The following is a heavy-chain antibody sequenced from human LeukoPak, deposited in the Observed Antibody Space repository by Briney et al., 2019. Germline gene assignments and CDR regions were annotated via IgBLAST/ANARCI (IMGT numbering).Heavy chain of an antibody. CDR2: INHSGST. Sequence: SETLSLTCAVYGGSFSGYYWSWIRQPPGKGLERIGEINHSGSTNYNPSLKSRVTISVDTSKNQFSLKLSSVTAADTAVYYCARVTTPRDIVVVPAAMSEIKYSYGNFDYWGQGTLVTVSS. D-gene: IGHD2-2*01. CDR3: ARVTTPRDIVVVPAAMSEIKYSYGNFDY. J-gene: IGHJ4*02. CDR1: GGSFSGYY. V-gene: IGHV4-34*01.